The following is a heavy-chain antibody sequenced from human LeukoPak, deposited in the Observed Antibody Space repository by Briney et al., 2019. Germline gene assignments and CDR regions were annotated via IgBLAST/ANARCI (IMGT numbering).Heavy chain of an antibody. CDR2: ISGSGGST. CDR1: GFTFSSYA. J-gene: IGHJ4*02. Sequence: PGGSLRLSCAVSGFTFSSYAWTWVRQPPGKGLEWVSAISGSGGSTYYADSVKGRFTISRDNSKNTLYLQMNSLRAEDTAVYYCAKHFLVAATHPDYWGQGTLVTVSS. V-gene: IGHV3-23*01. D-gene: IGHD2-15*01. CDR3: AKHFLVAATHPDY.